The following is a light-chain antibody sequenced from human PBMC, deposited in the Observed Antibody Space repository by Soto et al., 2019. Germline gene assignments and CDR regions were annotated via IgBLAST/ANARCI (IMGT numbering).Light chain of an antibody. V-gene: IGKV1-12*01. Sequence: DIQMTQSPSSVSASLGDRVTITCRASQAIGKWLAWYQQKPGRAPQLLIYAASSLQSGVPSRFSGSGSGEDFTLTISSLQPEDFATYYCQQANSFPPTFGPGTKVDIK. J-gene: IGKJ3*01. CDR1: QAIGKW. CDR3: QQANSFPPT. CDR2: AAS.